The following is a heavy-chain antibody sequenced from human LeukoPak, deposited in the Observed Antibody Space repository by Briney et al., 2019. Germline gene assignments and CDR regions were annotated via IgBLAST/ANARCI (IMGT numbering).Heavy chain of an antibody. D-gene: IGHD2-2*01. CDR3: ASYCSSTSCYGRGFQH. CDR1: GFTFSSYA. Sequence: PGGSLRLSCAASGFTFSSYAMSWVRQAPGKGLEWVANIKQDGSEKYYVDSVKGRFTISRDNAKNSLYLQMNSLRAEDTAVYYCASYCSSTSCYGRGFQHWGQGTLVTVSS. V-gene: IGHV3-7*01. CDR2: IKQDGSEK. J-gene: IGHJ1*01.